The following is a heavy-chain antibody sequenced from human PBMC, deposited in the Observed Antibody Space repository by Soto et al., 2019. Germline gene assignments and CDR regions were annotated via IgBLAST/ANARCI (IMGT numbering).Heavy chain of an antibody. V-gene: IGHV1-2*04. CDR3: ARVKHSAVAGTNWFDP. J-gene: IGHJ5*02. Sequence: ASVKVSCKASGYTFTGYYMHWVRQAPGQGLEWMGGINPNSGGTNYAQKFQGWVTMTRDTSISTAYMELSRLRSDDTAVYYCARVKHSAVAGTNWFDPWGQGTLVTVSS. CDR1: GYTFTGYY. CDR2: INPNSGGT. D-gene: IGHD6-19*01.